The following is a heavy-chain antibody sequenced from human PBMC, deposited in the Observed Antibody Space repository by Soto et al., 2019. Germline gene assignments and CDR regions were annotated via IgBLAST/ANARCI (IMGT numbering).Heavy chain of an antibody. D-gene: IGHD2-15*01. J-gene: IGHJ4*02. V-gene: IGHV1-8*01. CDR2: MDPDSGHA. CDR1: GYTFTNSD. CDR3: ARRTHCSGGSCYYGLDN. Sequence: QVQLVQSGAEVKKPGASVKVSCKASGYTFTNSDINWVRQAPGQGLEWMGWMDPDSGHAAYAQKFQGRVTSTTSTSTSTVYMEMRSLGSEDTAVYYCARRTHCSGGSCYYGLDNWGQGTLVTVPS.